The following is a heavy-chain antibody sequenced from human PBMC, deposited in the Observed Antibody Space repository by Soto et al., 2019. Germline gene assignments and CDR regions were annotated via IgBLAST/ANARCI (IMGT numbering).Heavy chain of an antibody. CDR2: IYYSGST. J-gene: IGHJ5*02. D-gene: IGHD6-6*01. V-gene: IGHV4-39*01. Sequence: SETLSLTCTVSGGSISSSSYYWGWIRQPPGKGLEWIGSIYYSGSTYYNPSLKSRVTISVDTSKNQLSLKLSSVTAADTAVYYCAGAASSSFVLFDPWGQGTLVTVSS. CDR3: AGAASSSFVLFDP. CDR1: GGSISSSSYY.